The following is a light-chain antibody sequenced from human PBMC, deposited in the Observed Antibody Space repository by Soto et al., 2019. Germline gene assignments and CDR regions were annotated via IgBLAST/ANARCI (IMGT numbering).Light chain of an antibody. CDR1: QSIRNS. CDR2: DAS. V-gene: IGKV3-11*01. Sequence: EIVLTQSPATLSLSPGDRATLSRRASQSIRNSLAWYQQKPGQAPRLLIYDASNRATDIPARFSGSGSGADFTLTISRLEPEDFAVYYCQQRGNWPLTFGGGTKVDIK. CDR3: QQRGNWPLT. J-gene: IGKJ4*01.